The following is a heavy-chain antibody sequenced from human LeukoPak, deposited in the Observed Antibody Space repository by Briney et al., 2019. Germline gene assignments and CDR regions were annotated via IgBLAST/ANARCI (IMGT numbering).Heavy chain of an antibody. V-gene: IGHV3-48*03. CDR2: ISTGGTAV. D-gene: IGHD2-21*02. J-gene: IGHJ6*03. CDR1: GFTFSNYE. CDR3: ARGACSGGTCFSSYCYYYMDV. Sequence: GGSLRLSCAASGFTFSNYELNWVRQAPGKGLEWVSYISTGGTAVYYADSVKGRFTVSRDNAKNSLHLQMNSLRVEDTAVYYCARGACSGGTCFSSYCYYYMDVWGKGTTVTVSS.